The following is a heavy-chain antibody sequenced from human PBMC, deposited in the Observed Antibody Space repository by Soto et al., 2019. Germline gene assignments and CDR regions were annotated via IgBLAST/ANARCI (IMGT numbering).Heavy chain of an antibody. CDR2: IYSNGYT. CDR1: GDSITNGGYY. D-gene: IGHD2-21*02. Sequence: SETLSLTCTVFGDSITNGGYYWSWIRQFPGKGLEWIGYIYSNGYTYYNPSLESRVTISVDTSKNQFSLKLNSVTAADTAVYYCARDLWGYCGADCYPLDVWGQGTTVTVSS. V-gene: IGHV4-31*03. J-gene: IGHJ6*02. CDR3: ARDLWGYCGADCYPLDV.